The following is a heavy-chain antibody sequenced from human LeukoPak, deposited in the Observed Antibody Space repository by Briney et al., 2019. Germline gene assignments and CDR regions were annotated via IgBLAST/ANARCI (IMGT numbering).Heavy chain of an antibody. CDR2: IKTKGEDGTV. CDR1: GFTFSDAW. CDR3: MSDLDN. V-gene: IGHV3-15*01. J-gene: IGHJ4*02. Sequence: GGSLRLSCATSGFTFSDAWMTWVRQAQGKGLEWVGRIKTKGEDGTVDYAAPVKGRFTISRDDSKNTFYLQMNSLKTEDTAMYYCMSDLDNWGQGTPVTVSS.